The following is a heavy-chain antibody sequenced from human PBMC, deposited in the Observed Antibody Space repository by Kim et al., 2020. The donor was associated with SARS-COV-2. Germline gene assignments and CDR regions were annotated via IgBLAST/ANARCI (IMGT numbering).Heavy chain of an antibody. V-gene: IGHV4-39*01. CDR2: T. D-gene: IGHD4-4*01. J-gene: IGHJ4*02. CDR3: ARLYSNRDLDY. Sequence: TYYNPSLKRRVTISVDTSKNQFSLKLSSVTAADTAVYYCARLYSNRDLDYWGQGTLVTVSS.